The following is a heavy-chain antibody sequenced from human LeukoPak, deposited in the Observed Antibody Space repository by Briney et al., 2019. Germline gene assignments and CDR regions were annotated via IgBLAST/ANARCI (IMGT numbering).Heavy chain of an antibody. Sequence: KPSETLSLTCTVSGGSISSHYWSWIRQPPGKGLEWIGYINYSGSTNYNPSLKSRVTISVDTSKNQFSLKVSAVTAAGTAVYYCASGSYYFDYWGQGHLVTVSS. CDR2: INYSGST. CDR1: GGSISSHY. D-gene: IGHD1-26*01. CDR3: ASGSYYFDY. V-gene: IGHV4-59*11. J-gene: IGHJ4*02.